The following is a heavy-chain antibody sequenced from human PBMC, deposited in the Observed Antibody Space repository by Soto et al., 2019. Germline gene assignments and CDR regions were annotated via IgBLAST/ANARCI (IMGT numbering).Heavy chain of an antibody. CDR3: ARDYDGFDY. CDR2: ISHSGTV. J-gene: IGHJ4*02. CDR1: SVSITSSNW. Sequence: SETLSLTCDVSSVSITSSNWWTWVRQPPGKGLEWLGKISHSGTVNYNATLRSRVTISVDKPKNQLSLKLMSVTAADTAVYYCARDYDGFDYWGPGILVTVSS. D-gene: IGHD3-16*01. V-gene: IGHV4-4*02.